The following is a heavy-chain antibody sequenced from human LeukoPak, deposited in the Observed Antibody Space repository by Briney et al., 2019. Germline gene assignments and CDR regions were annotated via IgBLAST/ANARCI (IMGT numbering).Heavy chain of an antibody. CDR2: INPNSGGT. V-gene: IGHV1-2*02. D-gene: IGHD3-22*01. CDR1: GYTFTGYY. Sequence: GASVKCSCKASGYTFTGYYMHWVREAPGQGLEWMGWINPNSGGTNYAQKFQGRVTMTRDTSISTAYMELSRLRSDDTAVYYCARDSSGYYFKSSWYFDLWGRGTLVTVSS. CDR3: ARDSSGYYFKSSWYFDL. J-gene: IGHJ2*01.